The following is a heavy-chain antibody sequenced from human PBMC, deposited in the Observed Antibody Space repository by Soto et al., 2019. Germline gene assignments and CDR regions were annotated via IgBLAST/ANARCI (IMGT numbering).Heavy chain of an antibody. Sequence: SETLSLTCTVSGGSISSYYWSWIRQPPGKGLEWIGYIYYSGSTNYNPSLKSRVTISVDTSKNQFSLKLSSVTAADTAVYYCARSSGYSYGRFDYWGQGTLVTVSS. CDR3: ARSSGYSYGRFDY. D-gene: IGHD5-18*01. CDR2: IYYSGST. CDR1: GGSISSYY. J-gene: IGHJ4*02. V-gene: IGHV4-59*01.